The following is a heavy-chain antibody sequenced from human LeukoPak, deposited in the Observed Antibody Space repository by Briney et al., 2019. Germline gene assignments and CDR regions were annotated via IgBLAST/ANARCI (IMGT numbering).Heavy chain of an antibody. CDR3: AKAPTPTGFYMHY. CDR1: GFTFDDYT. CDR2: ISGDGSTT. V-gene: IGHV3-43*02. J-gene: IGHJ4*02. D-gene: IGHD3-9*01. Sequence: GGSLRLSCAASGFTFDDYTMHWVRQGPGKGLEWVSYISGDGSTTYYADSVKGRFTISRDNSKTSLHLQMNSLRTEDTVLYYCAKAPTPTGFYMHYWGQGALVTVPS.